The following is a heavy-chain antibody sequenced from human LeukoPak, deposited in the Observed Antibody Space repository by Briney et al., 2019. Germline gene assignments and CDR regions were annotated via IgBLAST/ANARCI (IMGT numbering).Heavy chain of an antibody. V-gene: IGHV3-33*01. CDR2: IWYDGSNK. D-gene: IGHD2-2*01. CDR3: AREGGRYCSSTSCYPMAFDY. J-gene: IGHJ4*02. CDR1: GFTFSSYG. Sequence: PGRSLRLSCAASGFTFSSYGMHWVRQAPGKGLEWVAVIWYDGSNKYYADSVKDRFTISRDNSKNTLYLQMNSLRAEDTAVYYCAREGGRYCSSTSCYPMAFDYWGQGTLVTVSS.